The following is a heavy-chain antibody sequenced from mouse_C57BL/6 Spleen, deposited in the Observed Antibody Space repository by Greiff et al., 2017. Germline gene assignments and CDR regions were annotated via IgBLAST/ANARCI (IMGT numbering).Heavy chain of an antibody. CDR2: ISSGSSTI. V-gene: IGHV5-17*01. Sequence: EVNVVESGGGLVKPGGSLKLSCAASGFTFSDYGMHWVRQAPEKGLEWVAYISSGSSTIYYADTVKGRFTISRDNAKNTLFLQMTSLRSEDTAMYYCARGGDYVFAYWGQGTLVTVSA. D-gene: IGHD2-4*01. CDR3: ARGGDYVFAY. CDR1: GFTFSDYG. J-gene: IGHJ3*01.